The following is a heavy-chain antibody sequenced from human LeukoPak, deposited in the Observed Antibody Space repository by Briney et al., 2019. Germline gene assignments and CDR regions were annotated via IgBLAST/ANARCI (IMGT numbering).Heavy chain of an antibody. CDR1: GGSFSGYY. Sequence: PSETLSLTCAVYGGSFSGYYWSWIRQPPGKGLEWIGEINHSGSTNYNPSLKSRVTISVDTSKNQFSLKLSSVTAADTAVYYCAGRYYYDSSGSEPGGSTNFDYWGQGTLVTVSS. V-gene: IGHV4-34*01. D-gene: IGHD3-22*01. CDR2: INHSGST. CDR3: AGRYYYDSSGSEPGGSTNFDY. J-gene: IGHJ4*02.